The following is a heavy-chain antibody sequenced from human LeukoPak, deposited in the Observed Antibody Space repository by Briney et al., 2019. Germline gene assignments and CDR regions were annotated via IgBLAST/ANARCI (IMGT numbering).Heavy chain of an antibody. CDR1: YW. CDR3: ARQFSSSGELVLDV. J-gene: IGHJ3*01. V-gene: IGHV5-51*01. Sequence: YWSWIRQPPGKGLEWMGIIYPGDSDTRYSPSFQGQVTISADKSISTAYLQWSSLKASDTAIYYCARQFSSSGELVLDVWGQGTMVTVSS. D-gene: IGHD6-13*01. CDR2: IYPGDSDT.